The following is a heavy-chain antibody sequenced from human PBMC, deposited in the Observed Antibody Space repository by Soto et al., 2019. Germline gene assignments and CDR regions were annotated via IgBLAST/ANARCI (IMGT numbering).Heavy chain of an antibody. CDR3: ARIDYDSSGYYGY. Sequence: PGGSLRLSCAASGFTFSSYEMNWVRQAPGKGLEWVSYISSSGSTIYYADSVKGRFTISRDNAKNSLYLQMNSLRAEDTAVYYCARIDYDSSGYYGYWGQGTLVTV. D-gene: IGHD3-22*01. CDR1: GFTFSSYE. V-gene: IGHV3-48*03. CDR2: ISSSGSTI. J-gene: IGHJ4*02.